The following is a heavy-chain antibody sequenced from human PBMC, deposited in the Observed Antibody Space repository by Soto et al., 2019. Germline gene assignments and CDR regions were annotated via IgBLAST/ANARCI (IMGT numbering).Heavy chain of an antibody. Sequence: PSETLSLTCTVSGGSISSSSYYWGWIRQPPGKGLEWIGTMYYSGSTYYNPSLKSRVTISVDMSKNQFSLKLSSVTAADTAVYYCARHGSGDYELVYWGQGTLVTVSS. CDR1: GGSISSSSYY. V-gene: IGHV4-39*01. CDR3: ARHGSGDYELVY. D-gene: IGHD4-17*01. J-gene: IGHJ4*02. CDR2: MYYSGST.